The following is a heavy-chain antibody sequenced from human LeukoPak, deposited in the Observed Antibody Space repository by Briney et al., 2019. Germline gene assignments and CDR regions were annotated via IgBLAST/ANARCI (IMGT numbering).Heavy chain of an antibody. Sequence: GASVKVSCKASGYTFTGYYMHWVRQAPGQGLEWMGWINPNSGGTNYAQKFQGRVTMTRDTSISTAYMELSRLRSDDTAVYYCARGSGNYDYVWGSYRLDYWGQGTLVTVSS. J-gene: IGHJ4*02. D-gene: IGHD3-16*02. CDR3: ARGSGNYDYVWGSYRLDY. CDR2: INPNSGGT. CDR1: GYTFTGYY. V-gene: IGHV1-2*02.